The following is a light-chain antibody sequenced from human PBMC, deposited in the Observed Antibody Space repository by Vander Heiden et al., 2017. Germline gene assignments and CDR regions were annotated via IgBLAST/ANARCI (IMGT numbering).Light chain of an antibody. J-gene: IGKJ3*01. CDR2: AAS. Sequence: DIQLTQSPSFLSASVGDRVTITCRASQGISSYIAWYQQKPGKAPKLLIYAASTLQSGVPSRFSGSGSGPEFTLTISSLQPEDFATYYCQQLNSDTFFTFGPGTKVDIK. V-gene: IGKV1-9*01. CDR1: QGISSY. CDR3: QQLNSDTFFT.